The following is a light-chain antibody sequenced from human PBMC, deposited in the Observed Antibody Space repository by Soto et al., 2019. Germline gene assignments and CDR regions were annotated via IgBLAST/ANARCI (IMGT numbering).Light chain of an antibody. CDR2: KAA. Sequence: DIQMTQSPSTLSGSVGDRVTITCRASQTISSWLAWYQQKPGKAPKLLIYKAATLKSGVPSRFSGSRSGTEFPLTISSLQPDDFATYYCQHYNSYSDAFGQGTKVDIK. CDR1: QTISSW. V-gene: IGKV1-5*03. CDR3: QHYNSYSDA. J-gene: IGKJ1*01.